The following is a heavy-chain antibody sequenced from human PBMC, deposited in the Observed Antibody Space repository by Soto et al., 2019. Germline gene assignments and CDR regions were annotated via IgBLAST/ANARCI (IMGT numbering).Heavy chain of an antibody. Sequence: QVQLVQSGAEVKRPGASVRISCKASGYTFTRYGIHWVRQAPGQRLEWMGWINAANGNTKNSEKLQGRVTITRDTSTSTAYVELSSLTSKDTAVYYCAREGPYRTNNGCFDPWGQGNLVTVSS. D-gene: IGHD4-4*01. CDR1: GYTFTRYG. CDR2: INAANGNT. CDR3: AREGPYRTNNGCFDP. V-gene: IGHV1-3*01. J-gene: IGHJ5*02.